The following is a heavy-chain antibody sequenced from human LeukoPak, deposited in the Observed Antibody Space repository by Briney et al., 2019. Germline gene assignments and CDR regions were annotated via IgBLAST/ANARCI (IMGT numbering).Heavy chain of an antibody. J-gene: IGHJ4*02. Sequence: SETLSLTCTVSGGSISSSSSYWGWIRQPPGRGLEWIGSVRYSEKTYYNPSLKSRVTVSLDTSQNQLSLGLTSVTTPHRAVVRCARHYYDSSGLAYYFDYWGQGTLVTVSS. D-gene: IGHD3-22*01. CDR2: VRYSEKT. CDR1: GGSISSSSSY. CDR3: ARHYYDSSGLAYYFDY. V-gene: IGHV4-39*01.